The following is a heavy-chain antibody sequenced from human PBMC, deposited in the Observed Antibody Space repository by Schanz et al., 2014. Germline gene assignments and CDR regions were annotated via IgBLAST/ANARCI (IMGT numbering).Heavy chain of an antibody. V-gene: IGHV3-23*01. CDR3: ARDRRNADLDY. Sequence: EVQLLESGGGLVQPGGSLKLSCAASGLIFSNYVMSWVRQAPGKGLEWVSTIGTSGGTNYAESVKGRFTISRDNSKNTLFLQMNSLRAEDTALYYCARDRRNADLDYWGQGTLVTVSS. CDR2: IGTSGGT. J-gene: IGHJ4*02. CDR1: GLIFSNYV. D-gene: IGHD1-1*01.